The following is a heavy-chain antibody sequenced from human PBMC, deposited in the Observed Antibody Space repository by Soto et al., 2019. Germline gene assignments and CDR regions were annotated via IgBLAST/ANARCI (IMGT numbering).Heavy chain of an antibody. Sequence: PGGSLRLSCAASGFTFSSYSMNWVRQAPGKGLEWVSSISSSSSYIYYADSVKGRFTISRDNAKNSLYLQMNSLRAEDTAVYYCAREGLSYCGGGTCSPDYYYYYMDVWGKGTTVTVSS. J-gene: IGHJ6*03. CDR1: GFTFSSYS. D-gene: IGHD2-21*01. V-gene: IGHV3-21*01. CDR3: AREGLSYCGGGTCSPDYYYYYMDV. CDR2: ISSSSSYI.